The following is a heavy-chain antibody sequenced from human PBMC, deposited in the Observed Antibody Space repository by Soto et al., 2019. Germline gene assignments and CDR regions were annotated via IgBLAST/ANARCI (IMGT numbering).Heavy chain of an antibody. CDR1: GGSISNVNYD. J-gene: IGHJ4*02. D-gene: IGHD1-26*01. Sequence: QVQLQESGPGLVKPSQTLFLTCTVSGGSISNVNYDWSWVRQPPDKGREWIGHIYRGASTYRNPYLNSHVTISIDPSTNQLSLKLSSVTAADTSVYYCTRGPDWDKLDYWGQGTLVTVSS. V-gene: IGHV4-30-4*01. CDR3: TRGPDWDKLDY. CDR2: IYRGAST.